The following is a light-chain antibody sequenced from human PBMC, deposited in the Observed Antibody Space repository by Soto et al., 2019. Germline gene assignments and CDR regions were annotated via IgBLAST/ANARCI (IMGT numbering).Light chain of an antibody. CDR1: QSVLYSSNNKNY. J-gene: IGKJ4*01. CDR3: QQYYSTPLT. Sequence: DIVMTQSPDSLAVSLGVRATINCKSSQSVLYSSNNKNYLAWYQQKPGQPPKLPIYWASARESGVPDRFSGSGSGTDFTLTISSLQAEDVAIYYCQQYYSTPLTFGGGTKVEIK. CDR2: WAS. V-gene: IGKV4-1*01.